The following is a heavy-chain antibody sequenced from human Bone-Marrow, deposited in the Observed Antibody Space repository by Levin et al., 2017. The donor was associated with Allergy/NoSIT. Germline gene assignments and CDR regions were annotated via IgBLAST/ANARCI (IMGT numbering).Heavy chain of an antibody. CDR1: GDSISSLY. V-gene: IGHV4-4*07. Sequence: SQTLSLTCTVSGDSISSLYLSWIRQPAGKGLEWIGRIFPTGDTNYNPSLNTRVTMSVDTSKNQLSLNLISVTAADTGVYFCARGVPESDVAGYLYFDSWGQGTQVIVSS. CDR3: ARGVPESDVAGYLYFDS. J-gene: IGHJ4*02. D-gene: IGHD3-9*01. CDR2: IFPTGDT.